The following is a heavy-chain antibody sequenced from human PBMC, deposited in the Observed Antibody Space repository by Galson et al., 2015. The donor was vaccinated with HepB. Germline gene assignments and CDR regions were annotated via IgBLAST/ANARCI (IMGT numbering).Heavy chain of an antibody. J-gene: IGHJ6*02. V-gene: IGHV3-23*01. Sequence: SLRLSCAASGFTFSSYAMSWVRQAPGKGLEWVSAISGSGGNRYYADSVKGRFTISRDNSKNTLYLQMNSLRAEDTALYYCAKFLDYGEGMDVWGQGTTVTVSS. D-gene: IGHD4-17*01. CDR1: GFTFSSYA. CDR3: AKFLDYGEGMDV. CDR2: ISGSGGNR.